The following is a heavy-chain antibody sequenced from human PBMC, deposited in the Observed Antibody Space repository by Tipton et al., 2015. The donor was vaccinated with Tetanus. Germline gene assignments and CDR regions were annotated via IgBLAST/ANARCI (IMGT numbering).Heavy chain of an antibody. CDR2: IYGSGDT. CDR3: ARHQSGYFTPFDY. V-gene: IGHV4-39*01. D-gene: IGHD3-3*01. Sequence: TLSLTCTVSGGSICGGTFYWGWIRQPPGKGLEWIGSIYGSGDTYYIPSLKSRVTISVDTSKNQFSLNLNSMAAADTGVYYCARHQSGYFTPFDYWGQGNLVTVSS. CDR1: GGSICGGTFY. J-gene: IGHJ4*02.